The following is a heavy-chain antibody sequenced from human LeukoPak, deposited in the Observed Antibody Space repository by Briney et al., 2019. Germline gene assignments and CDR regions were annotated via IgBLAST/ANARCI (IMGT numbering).Heavy chain of an antibody. V-gene: IGHV3-7*01. D-gene: IGHD1-20*01. Sequence: GGSLRLSCVASGFSFSSYWMSWVRQAPGKGLEWVAIIKQDGSGKYYVDSVKGRFTISRDNAKNSLYLQMNSLRVEDTAVYYCARGSGGVVTGTRGHFDYWGQGTLVTVSS. J-gene: IGHJ4*02. CDR2: IKQDGSGK. CDR3: ARGSGGVVTGTRGHFDY. CDR1: GFSFSSYW.